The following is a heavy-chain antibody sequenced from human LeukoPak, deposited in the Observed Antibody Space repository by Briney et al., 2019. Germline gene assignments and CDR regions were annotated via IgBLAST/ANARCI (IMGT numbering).Heavy chain of an antibody. Sequence: PGGSLRLSCAASGFTFSTYAMHWVRQAPGKGLEWVAVISYDGSNEYYADSVKGRFAISRDKSKNTLYLQMNSLRVEDTAVYYCARGDSGGYHSYFDYWGQGTLVTVSS. CDR2: ISYDGSNE. J-gene: IGHJ4*02. CDR3: ARGDSGGYHSYFDY. CDR1: GFTFSTYA. V-gene: IGHV3-30*09. D-gene: IGHD3-22*01.